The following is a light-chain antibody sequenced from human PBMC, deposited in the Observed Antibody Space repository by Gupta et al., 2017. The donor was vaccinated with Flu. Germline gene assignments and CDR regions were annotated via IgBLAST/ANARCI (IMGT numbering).Light chain of an antibody. Sequence: FVLPQPPSASGTPGQRVTISCYGSSSNIGSNTVNWYQQLPGTAPKLLIYSNNQRPSGVPDRFSGSKSGTSASLASSGLQSEDEADYYCAAWDDSLNGLVFGGGTKLTVL. CDR1: SSNIGSNT. CDR2: SNN. V-gene: IGLV1-44*01. CDR3: AAWDDSLNGLV. J-gene: IGLJ3*02.